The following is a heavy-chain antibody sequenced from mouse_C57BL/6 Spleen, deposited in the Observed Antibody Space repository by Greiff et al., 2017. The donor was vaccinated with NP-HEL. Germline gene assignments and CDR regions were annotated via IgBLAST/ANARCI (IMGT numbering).Heavy chain of an antibody. CDR2: IYPGSGST. V-gene: IGHV1-55*01. D-gene: IGHD1-1*01. CDR1: GYTFTSYW. CDR3: ARKDYYYGSSRGYFDY. Sequence: QVQLQQPGAELVKPGASVKMSCKASGYTFTSYWITWVKQRPGQGLEWIGDIYPGSGSTNYNEKFKSKATLTVDTSSSTAYMQLSSLTSEDSAVYYCARKDYYYGSSRGYFDYWGQGTTLTVSS. J-gene: IGHJ2*01.